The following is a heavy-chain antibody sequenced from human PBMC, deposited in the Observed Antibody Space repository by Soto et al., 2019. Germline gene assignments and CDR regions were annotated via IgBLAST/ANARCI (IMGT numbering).Heavy chain of an antibody. D-gene: IGHD6-19*01. Sequence: ASVKVSCKASGGTFSSYAISWVRQAPGQGLEWMGGIIPIFGTANYAQKFQGRVTITADESTSTAYMELSSLRSEDTAVYYYAGFGPSGWYYFDYWGQGTLVTVSS. J-gene: IGHJ4*02. V-gene: IGHV1-69*13. CDR3: AGFGPSGWYYFDY. CDR1: GGTFSSYA. CDR2: IIPIFGTA.